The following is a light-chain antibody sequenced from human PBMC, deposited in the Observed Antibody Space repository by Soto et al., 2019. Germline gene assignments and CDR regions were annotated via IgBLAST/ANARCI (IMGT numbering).Light chain of an antibody. CDR1: NSDVGGYNY. CDR2: EVS. V-gene: IGLV2-14*01. J-gene: IGLJ1*01. CDR3: SSYTSISTLYV. Sequence: QSVLTQPASVSGSPGQSITISCTGTNSDVGGYNYVSWYQQHPGKAPELMIYEVSHRPSGVSNRFSGSKSDNTASLTISGLQAEDEAHYYCSSYTSISTLYVFGTGTKV.